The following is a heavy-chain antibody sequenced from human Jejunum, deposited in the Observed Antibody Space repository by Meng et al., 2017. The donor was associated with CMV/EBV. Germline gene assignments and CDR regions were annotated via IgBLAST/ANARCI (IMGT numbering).Heavy chain of an antibody. CDR3: AKDRGVAYYDSLTGYSYFDY. J-gene: IGHJ4*02. CDR1: TYG. D-gene: IGHD3-9*01. Sequence: TYGMDWVRKVTGKGLELVAFIHFDENNKSYVDSVKDRFTISRDNSKKTLYLKMNSLRTEDTAVYYCAKDRGVAYYDSLTGYSYFDYWGQGTLVTVSS. CDR2: IHFDENNK. V-gene: IGHV3-30*02.